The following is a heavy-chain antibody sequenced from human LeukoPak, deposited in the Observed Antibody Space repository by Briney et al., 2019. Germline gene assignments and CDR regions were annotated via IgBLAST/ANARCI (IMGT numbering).Heavy chain of an antibody. Sequence: ASVKVSCKASGYTFTSYYMHWVRQAPGQGLEWMGIINPSGGSTSYAQKFQGRVTMTRDMSTSTVYMELSSLRSDDTAVYYCARVDDYVWGSYGAFDIWGQGTMVTVSS. V-gene: IGHV1-46*01. CDR3: ARVDDYVWGSYGAFDI. CDR2: INPSGGST. CDR1: GYTFTSYY. J-gene: IGHJ3*02. D-gene: IGHD3-16*01.